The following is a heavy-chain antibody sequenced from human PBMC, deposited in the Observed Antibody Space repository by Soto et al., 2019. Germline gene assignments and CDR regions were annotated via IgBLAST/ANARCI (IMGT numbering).Heavy chain of an antibody. Sequence: QVQLVESGGGVVHPGTSLRLSCAASAFTFSAYAMHWVRQGPGKGLEWVAIIWYDGSNKYYADSVKGRFTISRDNSKNTLYLQMDSLRAEDTAVYYCARAYGGNAFWYFDLWGRGTLVTVSS. CDR3: ARAYGGNAFWYFDL. CDR2: IWYDGSNK. D-gene: IGHD4-17*01. V-gene: IGHV3-33*01. J-gene: IGHJ2*01. CDR1: AFTFSAYA.